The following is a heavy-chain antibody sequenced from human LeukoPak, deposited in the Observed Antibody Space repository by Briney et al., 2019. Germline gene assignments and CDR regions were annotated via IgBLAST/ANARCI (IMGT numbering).Heavy chain of an antibody. J-gene: IGHJ6*03. CDR3: ARGLVESYYNTTYSFYYMDV. D-gene: IGHD1-26*01. CDR1: GITFSSNW. V-gene: IGHV3-7*01. Sequence: PGGSLRLSCVTSGITFSSNWVTWLRQAPGKGLEWVANINRDGSEKYYEDTVRGRFTISRDNAKNSLYLQMNSLRAEDTAVYFCARGLVESYYNTTYSFYYMDVWGKGTTVTVSS. CDR2: INRDGSEK.